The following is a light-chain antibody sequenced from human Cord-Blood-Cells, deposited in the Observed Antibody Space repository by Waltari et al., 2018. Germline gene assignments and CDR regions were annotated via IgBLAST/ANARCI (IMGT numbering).Light chain of an antibody. V-gene: IGLV1-47*01. CDR2: WIK. Sequence: QSVLTQPPSASGTPGQRVTISCSGSSSNIGSNYVYWYQQLPGTAPKLLIYWIKQRPAGVPDRFSGSKSGTSASLAISGLRSEDEADYYCAAWDDSLSGPWVFGGGTKLTVL. J-gene: IGLJ3*02. CDR1: SSNIGSNY. CDR3: AAWDDSLSGPWV.